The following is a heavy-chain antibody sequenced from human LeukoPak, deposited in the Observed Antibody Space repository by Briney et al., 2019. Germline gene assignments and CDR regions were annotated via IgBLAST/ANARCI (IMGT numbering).Heavy chain of an antibody. V-gene: IGHV4-34*01. J-gene: IGHJ6*02. D-gene: IGHD4-11*01. CDR2: INHSGST. CDR1: GGSFSGYY. CDR3: ARGPRADMTTFRTYYYYGMDV. Sequence: SETLSLTCAVYGGSFSGYYWSWIRQPPWKGLEWIGEINHSGSTNYNPSLKSRVTISVDTSKNQFSLRLSSVTAADTAVYYCARGPRADMTTFRTYYYYGMDVWGQGTTVTVSS.